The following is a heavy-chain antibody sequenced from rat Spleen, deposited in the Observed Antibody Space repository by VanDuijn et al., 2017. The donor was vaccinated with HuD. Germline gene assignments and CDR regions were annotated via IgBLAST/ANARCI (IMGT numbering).Heavy chain of an antibody. V-gene: IGHV5-27*01. D-gene: IGHD1-5*01. J-gene: IGHJ4*01. CDR2: ISPSGGST. CDR1: GFTFSNYY. CDR3: ATDLARYNMYVMDA. Sequence: EVQLVESGGGLVQPGRSLKLSCAASGFTFSNYYMAWVRQAPTKGLEWVASISPSGGSTYYPDSVKGRFTISRDNAKSTQYLQMDSLRSEDTATYYCATDLARYNMYVMDAWGQGASVTVSS.